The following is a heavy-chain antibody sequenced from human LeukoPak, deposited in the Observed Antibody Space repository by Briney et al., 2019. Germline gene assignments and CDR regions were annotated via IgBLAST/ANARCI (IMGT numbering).Heavy chain of an antibody. D-gene: IGHD6-6*01. J-gene: IGHJ4*02. V-gene: IGHV4-34*01. CDR3: ARGGIAARRLDY. CDR1: GGSFSGYY. Sequence: SETLSLTCAVYGGSFSGYYRSWIRRPPGKGLEWIGEINHSGSTNYNPSLKSRVTISVDTSTNQFSLKLSSVTAADTAVYYCARGGIAARRLDYWGQGTRVTVSS. CDR2: INHSGST.